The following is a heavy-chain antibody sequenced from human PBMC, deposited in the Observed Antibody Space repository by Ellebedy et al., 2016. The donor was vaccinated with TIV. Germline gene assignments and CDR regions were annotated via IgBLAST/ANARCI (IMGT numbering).Heavy chain of an antibody. Sequence: GESLKISCAASGFTSSSYSINWVRQAPGKGLEWVSSISRSSSDIYYADSVKGRFTISRDNAENSLYLQMNYLRAEETAVYYCARDGYFDYWGQGTLVTVSS. CDR3: ARDGYFDY. J-gene: IGHJ4*02. CDR2: ISRSSSDI. V-gene: IGHV3-21*01. CDR1: GFTSSSYS.